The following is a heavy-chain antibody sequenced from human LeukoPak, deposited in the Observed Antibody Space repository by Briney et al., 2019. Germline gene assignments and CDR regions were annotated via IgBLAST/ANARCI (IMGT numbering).Heavy chain of an antibody. V-gene: IGHV3-30*18. CDR3: AKDLEQWLVIGLDY. CDR2: ISYDGSNK. Sequence: GGSLRLSCAASGFTFSNYGMHWVRQAPGKGLEWVAIISYDGSNKYYADSVKGRFTISRDNSKNTLYLQMNSLRAEDTAVYYCAKDLEQWLVIGLDYWGQGTLVTVSS. J-gene: IGHJ4*02. CDR1: GFTFSNYG. D-gene: IGHD6-19*01.